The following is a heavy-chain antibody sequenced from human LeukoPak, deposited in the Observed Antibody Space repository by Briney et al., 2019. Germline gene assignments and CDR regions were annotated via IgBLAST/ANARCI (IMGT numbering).Heavy chain of an antibody. Sequence: PGGPLRLSCAASGFTFSGYAMSWVRQAPGKGLEWVSAISGSGGSTYYADSVKGRFTISRDNSKNTLYLQMNSLRAEDTAVYYCAKGLCSGGSCYDYWGQGTLVTVSS. V-gene: IGHV3-23*01. CDR1: GFTFSGYA. J-gene: IGHJ4*02. CDR2: ISGSGGST. CDR3: AKGLCSGGSCYDY. D-gene: IGHD2-15*01.